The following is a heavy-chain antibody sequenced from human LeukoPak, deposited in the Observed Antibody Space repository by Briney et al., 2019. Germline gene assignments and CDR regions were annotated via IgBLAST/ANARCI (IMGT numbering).Heavy chain of an antibody. CDR2: INDNGRI. V-gene: IGHV4-34*01. J-gene: IGHJ6*03. Sequence: SETLSLTCAVYGGSFSNYYWSWIRQTPWKGMEWIGEINDNGRINYNPSLMSRVTVSVDTSKNQFSLRLTSVTATDTAIYYCARRWNYGRNYYTDVWGKGATVSVSS. CDR3: ARRWNYGRNYYTDV. D-gene: IGHD1-7*01. CDR1: GGSFSNYY.